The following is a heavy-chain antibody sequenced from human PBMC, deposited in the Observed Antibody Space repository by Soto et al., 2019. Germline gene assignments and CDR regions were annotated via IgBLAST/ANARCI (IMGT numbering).Heavy chain of an antibody. CDR2: IIPIFGTA. CDR3: ARDIVVVVAARDYYGMDV. J-gene: IGHJ6*02. CDR1: GGTFSSYA. Sequence: ASVKVSCKASGGTFSSYAISWVRQAPGQGLEWMGGIIPIFGTANYAQKFQGRVTITADESTSTAYMELSSLRSEDTAVYYCARDIVVVVAARDYYGMDVWGQGTTFTVSS. D-gene: IGHD2-15*01. V-gene: IGHV1-69*13.